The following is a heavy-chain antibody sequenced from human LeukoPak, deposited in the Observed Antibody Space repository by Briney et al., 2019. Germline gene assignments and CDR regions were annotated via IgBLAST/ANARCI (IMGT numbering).Heavy chain of an antibody. CDR3: ARGVSYDFWSGYEDY. J-gene: IGHJ4*02. V-gene: IGHV4-39*07. Sequence: SETLSLTCTVSGGSISSSSYYWGWIRQPPGKGLEWIGSIYHSGSTYYNPSLKSRVTISVDTSKNQFSLKLSSVTAADTAVYYCARGVSYDFWSGYEDYWGQGTLVTVSS. CDR1: GGSISSSSYY. D-gene: IGHD3-3*01. CDR2: IYHSGST.